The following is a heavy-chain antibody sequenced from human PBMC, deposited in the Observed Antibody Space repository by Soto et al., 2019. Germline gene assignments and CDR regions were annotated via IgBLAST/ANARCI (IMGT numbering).Heavy chain of an antibody. Sequence: GRSLRLSCTGYGFTFGDYAMSRFRQASGKGLEWVGFIRSKAYGGTTEYAASVKGRFTISRDDSKTIASLQMNSLKTEDTAVYYCTRGLSVTTRLWYYYYMDVWGKGTTVTVSS. J-gene: IGHJ6*03. CDR1: GFTFGDYA. CDR3: TRGLSVTTRLWYYYYMDV. D-gene: IGHD4-4*01. V-gene: IGHV3-49*03. CDR2: IRSKAYGGTT.